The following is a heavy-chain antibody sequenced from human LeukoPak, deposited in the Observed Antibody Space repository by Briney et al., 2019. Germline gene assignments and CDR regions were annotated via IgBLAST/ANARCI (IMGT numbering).Heavy chain of an antibody. V-gene: IGHV3-30*14. D-gene: IGHD5-12*01. CDR2: ISYDGSNK. CDR3: ARGPSGYHNT. CDR1: GFTFSSYA. J-gene: IGHJ4*02. Sequence: GRSLRLSCAASGFTFSSYAMHWVRQAPGKGLEWVAVISYDGSNKYYADSVKGRFTISRDNSKDTLYLQMNSLRAEDTAVYYCARGPSGYHNTGGQGTLVTVSS.